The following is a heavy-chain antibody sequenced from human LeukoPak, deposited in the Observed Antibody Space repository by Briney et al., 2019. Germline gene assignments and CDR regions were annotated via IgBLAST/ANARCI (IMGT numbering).Heavy chain of an antibody. Sequence: SETLSLTCTVSGYAIISGGFSWNWIRQPPGKGLEWIGYIYYSGSTYYNPSLKSRVTISVDTSKNQFSLKLSSVTAADTAVYYCAREAYYTQFPSIDYWGQGTLVTVSS. V-gene: IGHV4-30-4*01. CDR2: IYYSGST. CDR3: AREAYYTQFPSIDY. D-gene: IGHD2-2*02. CDR1: GYAIISGGFS. J-gene: IGHJ4*02.